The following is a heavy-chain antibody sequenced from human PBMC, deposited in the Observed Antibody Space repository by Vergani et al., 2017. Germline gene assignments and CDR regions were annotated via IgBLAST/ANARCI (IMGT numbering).Heavy chain of an antibody. J-gene: IGHJ4*02. Sequence: QVQLVESGGGVVQSGRSLRLSCEASGFTFSSYGMHWVRQAPGKGLEWVAVMSSDGSTKYYADSVKGRFTISRDNSKNTLYLQMNSLRAEDTAVYYCARDAITSSIYGVAVGGLSYWGQGTLVSVSS. CDR2: MSSDGSTK. V-gene: IGHV3-33*01. CDR1: GFTFSSYG. CDR3: ARDAITSSIYGVAVGGLSY. D-gene: IGHD2-15*01.